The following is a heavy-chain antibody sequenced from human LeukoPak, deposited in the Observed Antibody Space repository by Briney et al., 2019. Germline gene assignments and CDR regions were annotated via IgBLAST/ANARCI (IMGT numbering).Heavy chain of an antibody. CDR1: GFTFSNAW. J-gene: IGHJ1*01. D-gene: IGHD3-22*01. V-gene: IGHV3-15*01. CDR2: IKSKTDGGTT. Sequence: GGSLRLSCAASGFTFSNAWMSWVRQAPGKGLEWVGRIKSKTDGGTTDYAAPVKGRFTISRDDSKNTLYLQMNSLKTEDTAVYYCTSSLRFATPLKYYYDSSGYPEYFQHWGQGTLVTVSS. CDR3: TSSLRFATPLKYYYDSSGYPEYFQH.